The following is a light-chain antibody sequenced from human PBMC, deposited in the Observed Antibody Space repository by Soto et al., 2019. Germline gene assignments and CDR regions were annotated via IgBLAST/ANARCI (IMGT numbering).Light chain of an antibody. V-gene: IGKV3-20*01. J-gene: IGKJ2*01. CDR2: DTT. CDR3: QQYGRS. CDR1: QSVDIRY. Sequence: EIVLTQSPGTLSLSPGERATLSCRASQSVDIRYLAWYQHKPGQAPRLLVYDTTTRATGIPDRFSGSGSRTHFTPAISRLEPQDFAVYFCQQYGRSFGQGTKLQI.